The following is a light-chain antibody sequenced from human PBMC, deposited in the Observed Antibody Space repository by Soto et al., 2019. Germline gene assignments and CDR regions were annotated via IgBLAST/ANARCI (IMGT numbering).Light chain of an antibody. V-gene: IGLV2-14*01. CDR3: TAFSANRVYL. CDR2: GVH. J-gene: IGLJ1*01. CDR1: SNHIGSYDY. Sequence: QSVLTPPISVSGSPGQSITISCTGNSNHIGSYDYVCWYQQHPGKAPRLLIHGVHNRSPGISGRFSASKSGLTASLNISGLQAEDEADYYCTAFSANRVYLFGPGTKVTVL.